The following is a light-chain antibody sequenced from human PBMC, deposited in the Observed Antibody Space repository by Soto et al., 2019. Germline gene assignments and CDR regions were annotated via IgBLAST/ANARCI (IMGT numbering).Light chain of an antibody. V-gene: IGKV3-11*01. Sequence: EIVLTQSPATLSLSPGERATLSCRASQSVSSYLAWYQQKPGQAPRLLIYDASNRATGIPARFSGSGSGTDFTLTISSLVPEDFAVSYCQQRSNWLLTFGGGTKVEIK. CDR2: DAS. CDR3: QQRSNWLLT. J-gene: IGKJ4*01. CDR1: QSVSSY.